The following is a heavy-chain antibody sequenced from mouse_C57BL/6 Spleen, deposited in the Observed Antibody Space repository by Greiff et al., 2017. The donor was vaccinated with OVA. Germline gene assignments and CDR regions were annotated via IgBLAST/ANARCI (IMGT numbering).Heavy chain of an antibody. V-gene: IGHV1-69*01. Sequence: VQLQQPGAELVMPGASVKLSCKASGYTFTSYWMHWVKQRPGQGLEWIGEIDPSDSYTNYNQKFKGKSTLTVDKSSSTAYMQLSSLTSEDSAVYYCARRATTGGYFDVWGTGTTVTVSS. J-gene: IGHJ1*03. CDR1: GYTFTSYW. CDR2: IDPSDSYT. CDR3: ARRATTGGYFDV. D-gene: IGHD1-1*01.